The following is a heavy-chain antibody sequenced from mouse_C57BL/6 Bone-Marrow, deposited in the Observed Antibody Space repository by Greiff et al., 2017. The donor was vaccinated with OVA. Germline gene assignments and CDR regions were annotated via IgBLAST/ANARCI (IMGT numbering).Heavy chain of an antibody. D-gene: IGHD2-3*01. J-gene: IGHJ3*01. V-gene: IGHV1-61*01. CDR2: IYPSDSET. Sequence: QVQLKQPGAELVRPGSSVKLSCKASGYTFTSYWMDWVKQRPGQGLEWIGNIYPSDSETHYNQKFKDKATLTVDKSSSTAYMQLSSLTSEDSAVYYGARDGWLLLWGQGTLVTVSA. CDR3: ARDGWLLL. CDR1: GYTFTSYW.